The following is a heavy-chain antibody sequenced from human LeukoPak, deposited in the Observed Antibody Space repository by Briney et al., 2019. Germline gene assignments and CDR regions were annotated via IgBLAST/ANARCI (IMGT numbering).Heavy chain of an antibody. D-gene: IGHD2-15*01. Sequence: GESLKISCKGSGYSINNYWIGWVRQMPGKGLEWMGTIYPADSDIRYSPSFQGQVTISADKSISTAYLQWSSLKASDTAMYYCARQEYCSGGSCYTWFDPWGQGTLVTVSS. CDR3: ARQEYCSGGSCYTWFDP. V-gene: IGHV5-51*01. CDR2: IYPADSDI. J-gene: IGHJ5*02. CDR1: GYSINNYW.